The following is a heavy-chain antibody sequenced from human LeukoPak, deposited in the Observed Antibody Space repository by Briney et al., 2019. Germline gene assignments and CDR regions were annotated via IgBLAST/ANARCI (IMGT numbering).Heavy chain of an antibody. J-gene: IGHJ2*01. D-gene: IGHD1-1*01. V-gene: IGHV3-69-1*02. CDR2: IDNGGTT. Sequence: GGSLRLSCAASGFSISVNSMIWVRQAPGKGLECVSIIDNGGTTYYPDSVKGRFTISRDNTKNSLYLQMNRLRAEDTAVYYCARAPYTTVVYWYFDLWGRGTLVTVSS. CDR1: GFSISVNS. CDR3: ARAPYTTVVYWYFDL.